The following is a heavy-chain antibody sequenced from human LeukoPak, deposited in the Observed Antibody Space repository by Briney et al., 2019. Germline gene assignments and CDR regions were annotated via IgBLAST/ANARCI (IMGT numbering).Heavy chain of an antibody. CDR2: INHSGST. J-gene: IGHJ6*03. Sequence: SETLSLTCAVYGGSFSGYYWSWIRQPPGKGLEWIGEINHSGSTNYNPSLKSRVTISVDTSKNQFSLKLSSVTAADTAVYYCARARGYYGSGSYQGVYYYMDVWGKGTTVTISS. CDR1: GGSFSGYY. CDR3: ARARGYYGSGSYQGVYYYMDV. D-gene: IGHD3-10*01. V-gene: IGHV4-34*01.